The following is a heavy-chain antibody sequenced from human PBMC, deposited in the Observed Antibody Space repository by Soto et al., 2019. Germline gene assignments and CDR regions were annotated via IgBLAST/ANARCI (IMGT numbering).Heavy chain of an antibody. Sequence: ASVKVSCKTSGYICTNYGITWVRQAPGQGLEWVGWISGHNDNTKYAQKVQGRVTLTTDTSTSTAYMELRNLISDDTAVYHCARCRGSSGYFWFDPWGQGTLVTVSS. D-gene: IGHD5-12*01. J-gene: IGHJ5*02. CDR3: ARCRGSSGYFWFDP. CDR1: GYICTNYG. CDR2: ISGHNDNT. V-gene: IGHV1-18*01.